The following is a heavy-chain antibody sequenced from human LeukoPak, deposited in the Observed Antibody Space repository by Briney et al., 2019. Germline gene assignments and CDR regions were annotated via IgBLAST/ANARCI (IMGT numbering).Heavy chain of an antibody. CDR1: GFTFSSFE. D-gene: IGHD6-19*01. Sequence: GGSLRLSCAASGFTFSSFEMSWVCQAPGKGLEWVSYISSSGSTIYYADSVKGRFTVSRDNAKNSLDLQMNSLRAEDTAVYYCARDPVPTDYWGQGTLVTASS. V-gene: IGHV3-48*03. CDR2: ISSSGSTI. CDR3: ARDPVPTDY. J-gene: IGHJ4*02.